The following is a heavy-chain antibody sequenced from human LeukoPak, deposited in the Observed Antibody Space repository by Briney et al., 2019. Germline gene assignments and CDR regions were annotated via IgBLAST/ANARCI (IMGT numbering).Heavy chain of an antibody. Sequence: SETLSLTCAVSGGSITSGGYSWSWIRQPPGKGLEWIGYFYYSGSTYNNPSLRSRVTISIDTSKNQFSLKLSSVTAADTAVYYCARGGTTVTPYNWFDPWGQGTLVTVSS. CDR3: ARGGTTVTPYNWFDP. CDR2: FYYSGST. V-gene: IGHV4-30-4*07. J-gene: IGHJ5*02. D-gene: IGHD4-17*01. CDR1: GGSITSGGYS.